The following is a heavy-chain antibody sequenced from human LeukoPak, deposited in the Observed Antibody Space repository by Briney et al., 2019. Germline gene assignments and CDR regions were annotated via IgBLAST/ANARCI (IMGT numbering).Heavy chain of an antibody. J-gene: IGHJ4*02. Sequence: SGRSLRLSCAASGFTFSSYGMHWVRQAPGKGLEWVAVISYGGSNKFYADSVKGRSTISRDNSKNTLYLQMNSLRAEDTAVYYCAKDVGMIGYCSGGSCYAIDYWGQGTLVTVSS. CDR1: GFTFSSYG. CDR2: ISYGGSNK. V-gene: IGHV3-30*18. CDR3: AKDVGMIGYCSGGSCYAIDY. D-gene: IGHD2-15*01.